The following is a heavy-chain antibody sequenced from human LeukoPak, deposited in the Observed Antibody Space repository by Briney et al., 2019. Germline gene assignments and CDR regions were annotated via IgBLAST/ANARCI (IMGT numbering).Heavy chain of an antibody. Sequence: GGSPRLSCAASGFTFSSYSMNWVRQAPGKGLEWVSYISSSSSTIYYADSVKGRFTISRDNAKNSLYLQMNSLRDEDTAVYYCARVSTVPTRGWFDPWGQGTLVTVSS. CDR3: ARVSTVPTRGWFDP. V-gene: IGHV3-48*02. CDR2: ISSSSSTI. J-gene: IGHJ5*02. CDR1: GFTFSSYS. D-gene: IGHD4-17*01.